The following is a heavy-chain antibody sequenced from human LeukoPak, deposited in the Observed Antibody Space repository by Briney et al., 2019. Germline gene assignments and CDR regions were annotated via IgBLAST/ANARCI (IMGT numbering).Heavy chain of an antibody. V-gene: IGHV4-39*07. D-gene: IGHD3-10*01. Sequence: SETLSLTCNVSGGSINSKSYYWGWIRQPPGKGLEWIGEINHSGSTNYNPSLKSRVTISVDTSKNQFSLKLSSVTAADTAVYYCARGGPTLISMVRGVANWFDPWGQGTLVTVSS. CDR2: INHSGST. CDR3: ARGGPTLISMVRGVANWFDP. J-gene: IGHJ5*02. CDR1: GGSINSKSYY.